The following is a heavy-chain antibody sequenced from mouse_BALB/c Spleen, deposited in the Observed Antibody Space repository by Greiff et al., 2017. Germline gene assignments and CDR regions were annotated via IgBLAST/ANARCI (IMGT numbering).Heavy chain of an antibody. CDR3: ARRGGLYYFDY. CDR2: IYPGNVNT. Sequence: QVQLQQSGPELVKPGASVRISCKASGYTFTSYYIHWVKQRPGQGLEWIGWIYPGNVNTKYNEKFKGKATLTADKSSSTAYMQLSSLTSEDSAVYFCARRGGLYYFDYWGQGTTLTVSS. V-gene: IGHV1S56*01. J-gene: IGHJ2*01. CDR1: GYTFTSYY. D-gene: IGHD3-3*01.